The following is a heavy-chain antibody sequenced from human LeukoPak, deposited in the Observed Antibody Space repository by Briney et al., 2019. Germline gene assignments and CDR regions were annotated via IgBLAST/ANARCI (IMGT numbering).Heavy chain of an antibody. J-gene: IGHJ4*02. CDR3: ARTRVPGSYSPKGPFDY. CDR2: MYYSGSI. D-gene: IGHD1-26*01. V-gene: IGHV4-39*07. Sequence: SSETLSLTCTVSGASISSSNYYWGWIRQPPSKGLEWIGSMYYSGSIFYNPSLKSRVTISINTSKTQFSLKVSSVTAADTAVYYCARTRVPGSYSPKGPFDYWGQGTLVTVSS. CDR1: GASISSSNYY.